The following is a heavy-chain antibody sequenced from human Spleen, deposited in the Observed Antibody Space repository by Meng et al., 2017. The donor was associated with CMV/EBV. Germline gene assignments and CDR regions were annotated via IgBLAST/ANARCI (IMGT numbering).Heavy chain of an antibody. CDR1: GVTFRNYW. CDR2: INTDGRDT. J-gene: IGHJ4*02. CDR3: VRVTPPQAPL. V-gene: IGHV3-74*01. Sequence: LSCVAAGVTFRNYWMHWVRQAPGKGLVWVSHINTDGRDTDYADAVRGRFTVSRDNAKDTLYLQMNSLRPEDSAVYYCVRVTPPQAPLWGQGTLVTVSS.